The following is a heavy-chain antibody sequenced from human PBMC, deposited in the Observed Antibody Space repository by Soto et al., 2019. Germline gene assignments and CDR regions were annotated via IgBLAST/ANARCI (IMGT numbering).Heavy chain of an antibody. J-gene: IGHJ4*02. CDR2: IYHSGST. Sequence: QVQLQESGPRLVKPSGTLSLTCAVSGGSISSSNWWTWVRQSPGKGLEWIGEIYHSGSTNYNPSLKSRLTVSVDTSKNHFSLRLTSVTAADTAMYYCAREQGAFIDWGQGTLVTVSS. V-gene: IGHV4-4*02. D-gene: IGHD3-16*02. CDR3: AREQGAFID. CDR1: GGSISSSNW.